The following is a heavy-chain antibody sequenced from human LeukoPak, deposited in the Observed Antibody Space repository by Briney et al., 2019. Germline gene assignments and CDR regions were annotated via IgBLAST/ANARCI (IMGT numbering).Heavy chain of an antibody. V-gene: IGHV3-73*01. CDR2: IRSNYAT. J-gene: IGHJ4*02. Sequence: GGSLRLSCAGSGFTFSGSAIHWVRQASGKGLEWVGRIRSNYATTYAASMKGRFTISRDDSQNTLYLQMNSLRAEDTAVYYCAKDFSVFQYDSRVLDYWGQGTLVTVSS. CDR3: AKDFSVFQYDSRVLDY. D-gene: IGHD3-22*01. CDR1: GFTFSGSA.